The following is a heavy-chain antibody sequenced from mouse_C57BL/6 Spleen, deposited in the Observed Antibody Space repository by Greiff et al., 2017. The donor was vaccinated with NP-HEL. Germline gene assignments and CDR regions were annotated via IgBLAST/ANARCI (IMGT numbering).Heavy chain of an antibody. V-gene: IGHV1-52*01. CDR1: GYTFTSYW. J-gene: IGHJ3*01. CDR3: AREYGSSSFAY. Sequence: QVQLQQPGAELVRPGSSVKLSCKASGYTFTSYWMHWVKQRPIQGLEWIGNIDPSDSETHYNQKFKDKATLTVDKSSSTAYMQLSSLTSEDSAVYYCAREYGSSSFAYWGQGTLVTVSA. D-gene: IGHD1-1*01. CDR2: IDPSDSET.